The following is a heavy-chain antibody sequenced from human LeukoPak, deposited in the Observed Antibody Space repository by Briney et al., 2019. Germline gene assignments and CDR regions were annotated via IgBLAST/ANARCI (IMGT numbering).Heavy chain of an antibody. CDR1: GGSFSGYY. J-gene: IGHJ4*02. CDR3: ARGFKGDY. V-gene: IGHV4-34*01. Sequence: SETLSLTCAVYGGSFSGYYWSWIRQPPGKGLEWIGEINHSGSTNYNPSLKSRVTISVDTSKNQFSLKLSSVTAADTAVYYCARGFKGDYWGQGTLVTVSS. CDR2: INHSGST.